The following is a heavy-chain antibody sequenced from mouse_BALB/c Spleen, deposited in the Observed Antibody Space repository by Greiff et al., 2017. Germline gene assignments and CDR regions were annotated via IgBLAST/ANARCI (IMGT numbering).Heavy chain of an antibody. V-gene: IGHV1-63*02. Sequence: QVQLKQSGAELVRPGTSVKISCKASGYTFTNYWLGWVKQRPGHGLEWIGDIYPGGGYTNYNEKFKGKATLTADTSSSTAYMQLSSLTSEDSAVYFCARGGLRSAMDYWGQGTSVTVSS. D-gene: IGHD2-4*01. CDR3: ARGGLRSAMDY. J-gene: IGHJ4*01. CDR1: GYTFTNYW. CDR2: IYPGGGYT.